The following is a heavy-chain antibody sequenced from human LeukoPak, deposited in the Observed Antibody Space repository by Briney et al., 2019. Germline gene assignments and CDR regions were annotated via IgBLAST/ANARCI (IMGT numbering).Heavy chain of an antibody. Sequence: PSETLSLTCTVSGGSISSYYWNWIRQPPGKGLEWIGYIYYSGSTNYNPSLKSRVTISVDRSKNQFPLKLSSVTAADTAVYYCARGHPNYDILTGYPYVYYFDYWGQGTLVTVSS. CDR3: ARGHPNYDILTGYPYVYYFDY. CDR1: GGSISSYY. V-gene: IGHV4-59*12. J-gene: IGHJ4*02. CDR2: IYYSGST. D-gene: IGHD3-9*01.